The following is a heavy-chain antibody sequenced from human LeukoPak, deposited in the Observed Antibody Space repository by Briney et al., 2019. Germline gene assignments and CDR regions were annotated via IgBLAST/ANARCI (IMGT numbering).Heavy chain of an antibody. CDR3: ARQATSLGYFYSYLDV. J-gene: IGHJ6*03. CDR1: GFTFSRHP. V-gene: IGHV3-30*01. Sequence: AGGSLRLSCAASGFTFSRHPMHWVRQAPSKGLEWVALISHDEVSTYYVDSVKGRFTISRDKSKNTLFLQMNSLRPEDTAVYYCARQATSLGYFYSYLDVWGTGTTVTVSS. CDR2: ISHDEVST.